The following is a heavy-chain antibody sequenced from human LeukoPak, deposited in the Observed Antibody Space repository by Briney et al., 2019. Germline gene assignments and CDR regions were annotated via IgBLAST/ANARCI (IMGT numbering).Heavy chain of an antibody. CDR1: GGSFSGYY. Sequence: SETLSLTCAVYGGSFSGYYWSWIRLPPGKGLEWIGEINHSGSTNYNPSLKSRVTISVDTSKNQFSLKLSSVTAADTAVYYCARVSSGYYYFRNDAFDIWGQGTMVTVSS. V-gene: IGHV4-34*01. CDR3: ARVSSGYYYFRNDAFDI. J-gene: IGHJ3*02. D-gene: IGHD3-22*01. CDR2: INHSGST.